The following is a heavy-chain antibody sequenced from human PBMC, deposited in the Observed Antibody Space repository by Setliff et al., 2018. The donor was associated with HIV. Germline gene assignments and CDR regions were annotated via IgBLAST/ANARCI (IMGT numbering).Heavy chain of an antibody. D-gene: IGHD5-18*01. CDR3: ARRAYTYGL. V-gene: IGHV4-4*08. CDR2: IYSNGGT. CDR1: GVSISSYY. Sequence: PSETLSLTCTVSGVSISSYYWSWIRQPPGKGLEYIGYIYSNGGTNYNPSLKSRVTISVDTSKNQFSLKLSSVTAADTAVYYCARRAYTYGLWGQGTLVTVSS. J-gene: IGHJ4*02.